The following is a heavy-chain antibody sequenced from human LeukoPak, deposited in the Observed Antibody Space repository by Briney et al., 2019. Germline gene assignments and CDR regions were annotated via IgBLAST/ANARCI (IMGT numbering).Heavy chain of an antibody. Sequence: TGGSLRLSCAASGFTFSSYAMHWVRQAPGRGLEWVAFIRYDGNNKNYADPVKGRFTISRDNSKDTLYLQMNSLRDEDTAVYYCAKGDDYGANTRLPKYNWFDPWGQGTLVTVS. D-gene: IGHD4-23*01. J-gene: IGHJ5*02. CDR2: IRYDGNNK. CDR3: AKGDDYGANTRLPKYNWFDP. CDR1: GFTFSSYA. V-gene: IGHV3-30*02.